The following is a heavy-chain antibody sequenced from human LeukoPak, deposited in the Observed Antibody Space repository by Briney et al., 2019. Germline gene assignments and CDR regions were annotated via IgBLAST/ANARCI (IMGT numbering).Heavy chain of an antibody. CDR2: ISSSSDYI. CDR1: RFTFSSYN. CDR3: ARDSYFYDTSGYYLYYFDY. D-gene: IGHD3-22*01. V-gene: IGHV3-21*01. Sequence: GVSLRLSCAASRFTFSSYNMIWVRQAPGKGRVWISSISSSSDYIYYTVSVKGRFTISRDNAKNSLYLQMNSLRAEDTAVYYCARDSYFYDTSGYYLYYFDYWGQGTLVTVSS. J-gene: IGHJ4*02.